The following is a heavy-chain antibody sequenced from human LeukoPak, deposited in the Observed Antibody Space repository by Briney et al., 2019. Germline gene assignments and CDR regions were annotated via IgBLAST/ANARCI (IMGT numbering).Heavy chain of an antibody. V-gene: IGHV3-30*14. CDR3: ARAAGEGPDAFDI. D-gene: IGHD3-16*01. Sequence: SGGSLRLSCAASGFTFSSYAMHWVRQAPGKGLEWVAVISYDGSNKYYADSVKGRFTISRDNSKNTLYLQMNSLRAEDTAVYYCARAAGEGPDAFDIWGQGTMVTVSS. J-gene: IGHJ3*02. CDR1: GFTFSSYA. CDR2: ISYDGSNK.